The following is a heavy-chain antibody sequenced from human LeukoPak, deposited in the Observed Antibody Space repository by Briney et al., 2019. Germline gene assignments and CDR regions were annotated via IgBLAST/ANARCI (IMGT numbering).Heavy chain of an antibody. Sequence: GGSLRLSCTASGFSFRTYNLHWVRQAPGKGLEWVAVISYNGGYIHYEDSVKGRFTISRDDSKNTLSLQMSGLRAEDTALYYCARDVMWFGSDPDYWGQGTLVTVSS. V-gene: IGHV3-33*01. CDR3: ARDVMWFGSDPDY. D-gene: IGHD3-10*01. CDR1: GFSFRTYN. J-gene: IGHJ4*02. CDR2: ISYNGGYI.